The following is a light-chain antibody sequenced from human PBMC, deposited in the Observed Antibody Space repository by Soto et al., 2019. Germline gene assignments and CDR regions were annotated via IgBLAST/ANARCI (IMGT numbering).Light chain of an antibody. J-gene: IGKJ1*01. V-gene: IGKV1-5*03. CDR2: KAS. Sequence: DIQMTQSPSTLSASVGDRVTITCRASQSISSWLAWYQQKPGKAPKLLIYKASSLESGVPSRFSGSGSATEFPLTISSLQPDDFATYYCQQYNSFPTCGQGNKVEIK. CDR1: QSISSW. CDR3: QQYNSFPT.